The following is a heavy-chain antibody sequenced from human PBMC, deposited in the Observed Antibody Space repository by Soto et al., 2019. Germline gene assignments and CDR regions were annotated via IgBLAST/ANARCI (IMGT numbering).Heavy chain of an antibody. CDR2: INHSGST. CDR1: GGSFSGYY. J-gene: IGHJ4*02. V-gene: IGHV4-34*01. CDR3: ARGYYYGSGSYYY. Sequence: SETLSLTCAVYGGSFSGYYWSWIRQPPGKGLEWIGEINHSGSTNYNPSLKSRVTISVDTSKNQFSLKLSSVTAADTAVYYCARGYYYGSGSYYYWGQGTLVTVSS. D-gene: IGHD3-10*01.